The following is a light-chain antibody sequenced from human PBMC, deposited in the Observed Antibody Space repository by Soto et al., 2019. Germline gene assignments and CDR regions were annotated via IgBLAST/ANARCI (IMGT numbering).Light chain of an antibody. CDR1: SGHSSYA. CDR2: VNSDGSH. CDR3: KTCATGIQV. J-gene: IGLJ2*01. V-gene: IGLV4-69*01. Sequence: QAVLTQSPSASASLGASVKLTCTLNSGHSSYAIAWHQQQPEKGPRYLMKVNSDGSHTKGDGIPDRFSGSSSGAERYLTISGLQSEVEADNYCKTCATGIQVFGGGAKLTVL.